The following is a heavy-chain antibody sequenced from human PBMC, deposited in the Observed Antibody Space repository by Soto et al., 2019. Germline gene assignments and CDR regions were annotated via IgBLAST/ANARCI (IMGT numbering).Heavy chain of an antibody. Sequence: PGGSLRLSWPASGFIFSNAWMSGVRQAPGKGLEWVGLIKKKADGGTTDYAAPLKGRFTISRDDSKNTLYLQMSSLKTEDTAVYYCRTQWLDWGQGTLVTVSS. CDR2: IKKKADGGTT. V-gene: IGHV3-15*01. D-gene: IGHD6-19*01. CDR3: RTQWLD. CDR1: GFIFSNAW. J-gene: IGHJ4*02.